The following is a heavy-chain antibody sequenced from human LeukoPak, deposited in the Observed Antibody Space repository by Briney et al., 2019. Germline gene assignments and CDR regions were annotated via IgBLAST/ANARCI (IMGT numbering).Heavy chain of an antibody. J-gene: IGHJ4*02. CDR1: GFTVSSNY. Sequence: GGSQRLSCAASGFTVSSNYMSWVRQAPGKGLEWVSVIYSGGSTYYADSVKGRFTISRDNSKNTLYLQMNSLRAEDTAVYYCARGERWLQFDYWGQGTLVTVSS. D-gene: IGHD5-24*01. CDR2: IYSGGST. V-gene: IGHV3-53*01. CDR3: ARGERWLQFDY.